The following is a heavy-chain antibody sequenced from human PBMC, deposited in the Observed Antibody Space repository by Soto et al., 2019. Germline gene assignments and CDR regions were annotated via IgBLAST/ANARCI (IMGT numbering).Heavy chain of an antibody. CDR1: GGSFSGYY. CDR2: INHSGST. D-gene: IGHD3-3*01. J-gene: IGHJ4*02. CDR3: ARAGFYDFWSGYPHYFDY. Sequence: KPSETLSLTCAVYGGSFSGYYWSWIRQPPGKGLEWIGEINHSGSTNYNPSLKSRVTISVDTSKNQFSLKLSSLTAADTAVYYCARAGFYDFWSGYPHYFDYWGQGTLVTVSS. V-gene: IGHV4-34*01.